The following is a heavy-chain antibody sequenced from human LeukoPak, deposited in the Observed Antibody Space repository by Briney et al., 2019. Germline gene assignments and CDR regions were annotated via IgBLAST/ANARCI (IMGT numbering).Heavy chain of an antibody. J-gene: IGHJ6*03. V-gene: IGHV1-2*02. Sequence: ASVKVSCKASGYTFTGYYFHWVRQAPGQGLEWMGWINPNAAGTNYSQKFLGGVTLTWDTSISTAYMELTRLTSDDTAVYYCATSAGDYRAGHYYYMGVWGKGTSVIVSS. CDR2: INPNAAGT. D-gene: IGHD4-11*01. CDR1: GYTFTGYY. CDR3: ATSAGDYRAGHYYYMGV.